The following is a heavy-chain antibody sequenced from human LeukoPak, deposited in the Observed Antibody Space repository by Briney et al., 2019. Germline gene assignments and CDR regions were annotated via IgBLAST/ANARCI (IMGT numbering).Heavy chain of an antibody. CDR1: GFTFSSYW. V-gene: IGHV3-7*05. D-gene: IGHD3-22*01. J-gene: IGHJ4*02. CDR2: IKQDGSEK. CDR3: ARRYYYDSSGPRGFDY. Sequence: GGSLRLSCAASGFTFSSYWMSWVRQAPGKGLEWVANIKQDGSEKYYVDSVKGRFTISRDNAKNSPYLQMNSLRAEDTAVYYCARRYYYDSSGPRGFDYWGQGTLVTVSS.